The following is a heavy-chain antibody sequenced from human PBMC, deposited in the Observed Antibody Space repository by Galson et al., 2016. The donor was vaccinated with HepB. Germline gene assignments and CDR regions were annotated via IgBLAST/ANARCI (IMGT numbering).Heavy chain of an antibody. J-gene: IGHJ4*02. CDR1: GFTFTHAW. D-gene: IGHD2-21*01. CDR2: IKSKIDGGTI. V-gene: IGHV3-15*05. Sequence: SLRLSCAASGFTFTHAWMTWVRQAPGKGLEWVGRIKSKIDGGTIDSAAPVKGRFSISRDDAENTLFLEMNSLKSEDTGVYYCATGLGGGDYDHWGQGTLVIVSS. CDR3: ATGLGGGDYDH.